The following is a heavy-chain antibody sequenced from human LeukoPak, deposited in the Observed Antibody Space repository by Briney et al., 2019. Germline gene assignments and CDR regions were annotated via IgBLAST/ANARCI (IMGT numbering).Heavy chain of an antibody. D-gene: IGHD3-10*01. J-gene: IGHJ4*02. CDR1: GYSISSGYY. CDR2: IYHSGST. V-gene: IGHV4-38-2*02. Sequence: ASETLSLTCTVSGYSISSGYYWGWIRQPPGKGLEWIGSIYHSGSTYYNPSLKSRVTISVDTSKNQFSLKLSSVTAADTAVYYCASRITMVRGVLSQSNFDYWGQGTLVTVSS. CDR3: ASRITMVRGVLSQSNFDY.